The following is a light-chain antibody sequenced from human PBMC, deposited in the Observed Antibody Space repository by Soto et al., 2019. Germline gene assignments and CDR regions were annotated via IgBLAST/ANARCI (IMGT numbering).Light chain of an antibody. V-gene: IGLV2-18*02. CDR2: EVS. J-gene: IGLJ2*01. CDR3: SSYTSSSNVV. CDR1: SSDVGSYNR. Sequence: QSALTQPPSVSGSPGQSVTISCTGTSSDVGSYNRVSWYQQPPGTAPKLMIYEVSKRPSGVPDRFSGSKSGNTASLTISGLQAEDEADYYCSSYTSSSNVVFGGGTKLTVL.